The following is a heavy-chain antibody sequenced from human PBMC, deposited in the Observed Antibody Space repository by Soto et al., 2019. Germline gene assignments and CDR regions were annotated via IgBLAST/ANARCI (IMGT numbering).Heavy chain of an antibody. J-gene: IGHJ6*02. CDR1: GGTFSSYP. D-gene: IGHD1-26*01. V-gene: IGHV1-69*01. CDR2: IIPFFGTS. Sequence: QVQLVQSGAEVKKPGSSVKVSCEASGGTFSSYPINWVRQARGQGLEWMGGIIPFFGTSNYAQKFQGRVTITADDSTSTAYMELRSLRSEDTAVYYCARVGHITNYGMAVWGQGTTVTVSS. CDR3: ARVGHITNYGMAV.